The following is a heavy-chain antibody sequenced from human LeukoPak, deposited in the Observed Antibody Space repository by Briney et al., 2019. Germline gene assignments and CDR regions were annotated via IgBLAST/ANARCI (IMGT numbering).Heavy chain of an antibody. CDR1: GGSISSYH. CDR3: ARNAMVRGVLDY. Sequence: SETLSLTCTVSGGSISSYHWSWIRQPPGKGLECIGYIYYSGSTNYNPSLKSRVTISVDTSKNQFSLKLSSVTAADTAVYYCARNAMVRGVLDYWGQGTLVTVSS. J-gene: IGHJ4*02. V-gene: IGHV4-59*12. CDR2: IYYSGST. D-gene: IGHD3-10*01.